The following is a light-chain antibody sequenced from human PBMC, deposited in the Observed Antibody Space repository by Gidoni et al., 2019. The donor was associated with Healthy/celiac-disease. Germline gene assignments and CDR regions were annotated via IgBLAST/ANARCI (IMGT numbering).Light chain of an antibody. CDR1: SSNIGAGYD. Sequence: QSVLTHPPPVPGAPGHRVTISCTGSSSNIGAGYDLPWSQQLAGNAPKLLIYGTSNRPSGVPDRFSGSKSGTSASLAITGLQAEDEADYYCQSYDSSLSGSVFGGGTKLTVL. V-gene: IGLV1-40*01. CDR3: QSYDSSLSGSV. CDR2: GTS. J-gene: IGLJ3*02.